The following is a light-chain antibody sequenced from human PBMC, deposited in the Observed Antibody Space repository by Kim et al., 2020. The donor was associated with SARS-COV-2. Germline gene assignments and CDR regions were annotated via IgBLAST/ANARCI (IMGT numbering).Light chain of an antibody. CDR2: VTSDGNL. CDR3: QTWDTGIQI. J-gene: IGLJ2*01. V-gene: IGLV4-69*01. Sequence: ASVRPTCTLSSRHSSYAIAWHQQQPEKGPRHLLRVTSDGNLIKGDGIPDRFSGSRSGAERYLTISSLQSEDEADYYCQTWDTGIQIFGGGTQLTVL. CDR1: SRHSSYA.